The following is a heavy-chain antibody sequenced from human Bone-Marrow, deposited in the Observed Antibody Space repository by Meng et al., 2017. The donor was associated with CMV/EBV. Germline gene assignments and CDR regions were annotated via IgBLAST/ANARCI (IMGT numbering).Heavy chain of an antibody. J-gene: IGHJ5*02. CDR1: GGSISSSSYY. V-gene: IGHV4-39*01. CDR2: IYYSGST. CDR3: ASRSSSWTGQYNWFDP. Sequence: SETLSLTCTVSGGSISSSSYYWGWIRQPPGKGLEWIGSIYYSGSTYYNPSLKSRVTISVDTSKNQYSLMLSSVTAADTAVYYCASRSSSWTGQYNWFDPCGQGTLVTASS. D-gene: IGHD6-13*01.